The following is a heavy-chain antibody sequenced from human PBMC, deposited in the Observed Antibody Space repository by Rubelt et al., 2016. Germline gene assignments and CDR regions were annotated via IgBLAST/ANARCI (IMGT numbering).Heavy chain of an antibody. V-gene: IGHV1-24*01. Sequence: QVQLVQSGAEVKKPGASVKVSCKVSGYTLTELSMHWVRQAPGKGLEWMGGFDPEDVQTNYEQKFNGRVTMPEETVTEQDYRERGSLGSEDTAVYYCATGLGYFDLWGRGTLVTVSS. CDR3: ATGLGYFDL. D-gene: IGHD6-19*01. J-gene: IGHJ2*01. CDR2: FDPEDVQT. CDR1: GYTLTELS.